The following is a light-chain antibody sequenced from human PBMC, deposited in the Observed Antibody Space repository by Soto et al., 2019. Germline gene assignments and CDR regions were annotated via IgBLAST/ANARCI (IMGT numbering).Light chain of an antibody. Sequence: EILLTQSPCTLSVSVGDRVTITCRASQTISSWLAWYQQKPGKAPKLLIYKASTLKSGVPSRFSGSGSGTEFTLTISSLQPDDFATYYCQQYNSYSQTFGQGTKVDIK. CDR3: QQYNSYSQT. J-gene: IGKJ1*01. CDR2: KAS. V-gene: IGKV1-5*03. CDR1: QTISSW.